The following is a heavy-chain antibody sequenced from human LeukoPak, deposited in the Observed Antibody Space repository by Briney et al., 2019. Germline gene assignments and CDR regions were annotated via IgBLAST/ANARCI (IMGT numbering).Heavy chain of an antibody. Sequence: QSGGSLRLSCAASGFTFSNYAIHWVRQAPGKGLEWVAVISYDGSNKYYPDSVKGRFTISRDISTDTLWLQMDSLRTEDTAVYYCAKGPLRGTAAAIDYWGQGTLVTVSS. CDR2: ISYDGSNK. CDR1: GFTFSNYA. J-gene: IGHJ4*02. CDR3: AKGPLRGTAAAIDY. D-gene: IGHD2-2*01. V-gene: IGHV3-30-3*01.